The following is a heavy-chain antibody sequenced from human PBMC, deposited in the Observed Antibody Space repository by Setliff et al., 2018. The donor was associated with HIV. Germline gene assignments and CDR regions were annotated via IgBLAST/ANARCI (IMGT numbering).Heavy chain of an antibody. CDR2: ISNTGNTI. J-gene: IGHJ4*02. CDR3: ARDSSAYYYDSKGDFDY. V-gene: IGHV3-11*04. CDR1: GFTFSDYF. Sequence: GGSLRLSCAASGFTFSDYFMTWIRQAPGKGPEWVSYISNTGNTIYYTDSVKGRFTISRDNSKNTLYLQMNSLRAEDTAVYYCARDSSAYYYDSKGDFDYWGQGTLVTVAS. D-gene: IGHD3-22*01.